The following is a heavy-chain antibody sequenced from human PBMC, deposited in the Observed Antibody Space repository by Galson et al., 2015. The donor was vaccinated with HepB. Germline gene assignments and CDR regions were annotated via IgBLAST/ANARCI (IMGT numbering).Heavy chain of an antibody. CDR2: ISSNSTCT. CDR3: ARTRTTQGEGYFDY. CDR1: GFTFSSYT. D-gene: IGHD1-1*01. J-gene: IGHJ4*02. V-gene: IGHV3-64*01. Sequence: SLRLSCAASGFTFSSYTMNWVRQAPGKGLECVSAISSNSTCTYYANSVKGRFTISRDNSKNTLYLQMGCLRAEDMAVYYCARTRTTQGEGYFDYWGQGTRVTVSS.